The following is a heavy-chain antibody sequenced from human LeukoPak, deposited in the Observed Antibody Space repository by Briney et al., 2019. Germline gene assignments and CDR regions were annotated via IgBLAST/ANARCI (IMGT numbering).Heavy chain of an antibody. CDR1: GSTLSRFA. Sequence: SVKVSCKASGSTLSRFAISWVRQAPGQGLEWMGGIIAIFGTANYAQKFQGRVTITADESTSTVYMELSSLRSEDTAVYYCARDREGYSSVSYYYYMDVWGKGTTVTISS. V-gene: IGHV1-69*13. J-gene: IGHJ6*03. D-gene: IGHD6-19*01. CDR2: IIAIFGTA. CDR3: ARDREGYSSVSYYYYMDV.